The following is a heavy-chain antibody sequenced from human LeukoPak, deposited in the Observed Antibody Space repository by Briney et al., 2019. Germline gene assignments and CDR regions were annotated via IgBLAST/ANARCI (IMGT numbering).Heavy chain of an antibody. CDR2: ISWNSGSI. D-gene: IGHD6-13*01. Sequence: GGSLRLSCAASGFTFDDYAMHWVRQAPGKGLEWVSGISWNSGSIGYADSVKGRFTISRDNAKSSLYLQMNSLRAEDTALYYCAKGWIAAAVLLGDYWGQGTLVTVSS. J-gene: IGHJ4*02. V-gene: IGHV3-9*01. CDR3: AKGWIAAAVLLGDY. CDR1: GFTFDDYA.